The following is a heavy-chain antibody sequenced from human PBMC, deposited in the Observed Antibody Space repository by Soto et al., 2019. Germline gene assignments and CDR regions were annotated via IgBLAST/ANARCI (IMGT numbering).Heavy chain of an antibody. V-gene: IGHV4-31*03. CDR3: ARVASWYFDY. Sequence: SETLSLTCTVSGGSISSGGYYWSWIRQHPGKGLEWVGYIYYSGSPYYNPSLKSRVTISVDTSKNQFSLKLSPVTSADTAVYYCARVASWYFDYWGQGTLVTVSS. CDR1: GGSISSGGYY. CDR2: IYYSGSP. J-gene: IGHJ4*02.